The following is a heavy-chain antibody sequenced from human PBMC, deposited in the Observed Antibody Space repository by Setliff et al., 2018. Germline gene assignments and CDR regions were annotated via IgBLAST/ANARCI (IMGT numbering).Heavy chain of an antibody. V-gene: IGHV4-61*10. CDR3: ARLPPLHTPMALTFDY. CDR2: MYYSGDT. Sequence: SETLSLTCTVSGGSVGNSYYYRNWIRQPAGKGLEWIGYMYYSGDTNYNPYLKSRVTISVDTSKNQFSLELRSVTAADTAVYYCARLPPLHTPMALTFDYWGQGILVTVSS. J-gene: IGHJ4*02. D-gene: IGHD5-18*01. CDR1: GGSVGNSYYY.